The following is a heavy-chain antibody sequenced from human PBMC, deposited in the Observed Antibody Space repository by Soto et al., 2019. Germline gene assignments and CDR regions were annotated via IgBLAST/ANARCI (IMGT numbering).Heavy chain of an antibody. CDR3: ARGQSSSWTSLDY. V-gene: IGHV1-3*01. Sequence: ASVKFYCKASGYILTNYAIHWVRQAPGQRLEWMGWINGGNGNTKYSQKFQGRVTVTRDTSASTAYMELSSLRSEDTAVYYCARGQSSSWTSLDYWGQGTLVTVSS. CDR1: GYILTNYA. D-gene: IGHD6-13*01. J-gene: IGHJ4*02. CDR2: INGGNGNT.